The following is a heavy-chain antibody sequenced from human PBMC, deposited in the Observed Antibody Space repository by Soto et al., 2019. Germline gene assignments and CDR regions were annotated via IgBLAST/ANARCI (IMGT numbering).Heavy chain of an antibody. D-gene: IGHD1-7*01. J-gene: IGHJ6*03. V-gene: IGHV6-1*01. CDR1: GDSVSSNSAA. CDR3: AGTTSHHWLYMDV. Sequence: TLSLTCVISGDSVSSNSAAWNWIRLSPSRGLEWLARTYYRSRWYNDYAVSVRSRITVNPDTSKSQFSLQLTSVTPEDTAVYYCAGTTSHHWLYMDVWGKGATVTVSS. CDR2: TYYRSRWYN.